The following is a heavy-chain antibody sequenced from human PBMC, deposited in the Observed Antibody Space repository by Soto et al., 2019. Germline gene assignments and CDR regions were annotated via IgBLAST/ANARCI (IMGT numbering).Heavy chain of an antibody. CDR1: GYTLTELS. CDR2: FDPEDGET. D-gene: IGHD2-15*01. V-gene: IGHV1-24*01. Sequence: ASVKVSCXVSGYTLTELSMHWVRQAPGKGLEWMGGFDPEDGETIYAQKFQGRVTMTEDTSTDTAYMELSSLRSEDTAVYYCATGGGCSGGSCYHFFRRRFDYWGQGTLVTVSS. J-gene: IGHJ4*02. CDR3: ATGGGCSGGSCYHFFRRRFDY.